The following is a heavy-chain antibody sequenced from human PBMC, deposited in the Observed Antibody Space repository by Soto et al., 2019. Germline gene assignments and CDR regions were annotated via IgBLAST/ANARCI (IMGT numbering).Heavy chain of an antibody. V-gene: IGHV4-61*01. CDR3: ARVPLPRSWSSGRNGGFDP. J-gene: IGHJ5*02. D-gene: IGHD6-13*01. CDR1: GGSVSSGSYY. Sequence: SETLSLTCTVSGGSVSSGSYYWSWIRQPPGKGLEWIGYIYYSGSTNYNPSLKSRVTISVDTSKNQFSLKLSSVTAADTAVYYCARVPLPRSWSSGRNGGFDPWGQGTLVTVSS. CDR2: IYYSGST.